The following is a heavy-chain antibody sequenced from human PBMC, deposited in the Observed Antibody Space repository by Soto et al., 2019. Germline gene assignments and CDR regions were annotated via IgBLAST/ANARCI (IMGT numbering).Heavy chain of an antibody. Sequence: EVQLVESGGGLVQPGGSLRLSCAASGFTFSSYWMHWVRQVSGKGLVWVSRINIDGTSTSYADSVKGRFTISRDNAKNTMYLQMSSLRAEDTAVYYCTRDLFDGYVYYGMEVWGHGTTVTVSS. CDR3: TRDLFDGYVYYGMEV. CDR2: INIDGTST. J-gene: IGHJ6*02. CDR1: GFTFSSYW. V-gene: IGHV3-74*01. D-gene: IGHD3-22*01.